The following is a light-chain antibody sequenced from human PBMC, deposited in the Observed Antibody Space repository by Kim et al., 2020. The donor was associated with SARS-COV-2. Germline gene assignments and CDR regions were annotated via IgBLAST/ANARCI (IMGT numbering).Light chain of an antibody. CDR3: SAWDSSLSACV. Sequence: QAGLTQPPSVSKDLRQTATLTCTGNSNNVGNQGAAWLQQHQGHPPKLLSYRNNNLPSGISERFSASRSGSTASLTISGLQPEDEADYYCSAWDSSLSACVFGGGTQLTVL. J-gene: IGLJ3*02. V-gene: IGLV10-54*01. CDR1: SNNVGNQG. CDR2: RNN.